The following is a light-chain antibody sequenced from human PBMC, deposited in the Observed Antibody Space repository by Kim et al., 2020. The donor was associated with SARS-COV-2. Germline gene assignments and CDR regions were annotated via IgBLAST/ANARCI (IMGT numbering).Light chain of an antibody. CDR2: DGT. J-gene: IGLJ2*01. V-gene: IGLV2-11*01. Sequence: GPPVTVSCTEPSSDLNGYSVVPWYQHRPGKAHKLRLYDGTKRPSGVPDRFSGSKSGNTAFLTISGRQAEDEADYYCCSYAGRYTSFFGGGTKVTVL. CDR1: SSDLNGYSV. CDR3: CSYAGRYTSF.